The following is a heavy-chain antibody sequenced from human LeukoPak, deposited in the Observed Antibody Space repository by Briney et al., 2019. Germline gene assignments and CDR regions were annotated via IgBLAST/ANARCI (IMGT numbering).Heavy chain of an antibody. CDR1: GFTFDDYG. CDR3: ARDGSIAAADYYFDY. CDR2: INWNGGST. D-gene: IGHD6-13*01. V-gene: IGHV3-20*04. J-gene: IGHJ4*02. Sequence: PGGSLRLSCAASGFTFDDYGMSWVRQAPGKGLEWVSGINWNGGSTGYADSVKGRFTISRDNAKNTLYLQMNSLRAEDTAVYYCARDGSIAAADYYFDYWGQGTLVTVSS.